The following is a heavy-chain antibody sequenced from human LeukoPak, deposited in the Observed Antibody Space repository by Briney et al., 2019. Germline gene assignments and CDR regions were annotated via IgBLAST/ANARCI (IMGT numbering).Heavy chain of an antibody. CDR3: TRGHYGLDY. D-gene: IGHD4-17*01. CDR2: ISTSGSST. V-gene: IGHV3-48*04. Sequence: GGSLRLSCAASGFTFSSYAMSWVRQAPGKGLEWVSYISTSGSSTNYTDSVKGRFTISRDNGKNSLYLQMNSLRAEDTAVYYCTRGHYGLDYWGQGTLVTVSS. J-gene: IGHJ4*02. CDR1: GFTFSSYA.